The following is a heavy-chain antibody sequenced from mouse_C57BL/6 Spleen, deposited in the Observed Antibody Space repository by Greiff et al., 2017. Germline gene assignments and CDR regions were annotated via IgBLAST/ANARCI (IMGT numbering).Heavy chain of an antibody. V-gene: IGHV1-81*01. Sequence: VKLQQSGAELARPGASVKLSCKASGYTFTSYGISWVKQRTGQGLEWIGEIYPRSGNTYYNEKFKGKATLTADKSSSTAYMELRSLTSEDSAVYFCATYSNSYYYAMDYWGQGTSVTVSS. CDR3: ATYSNSYYYAMDY. CDR2: IYPRSGNT. CDR1: GYTFTSYG. D-gene: IGHD2-5*01. J-gene: IGHJ4*01.